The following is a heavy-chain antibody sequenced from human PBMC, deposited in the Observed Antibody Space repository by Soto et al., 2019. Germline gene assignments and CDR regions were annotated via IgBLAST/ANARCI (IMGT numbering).Heavy chain of an antibody. CDR3: ARSAGWYAIAP. J-gene: IGHJ5*02. CDR1: SASIISEQR. D-gene: IGHD6-19*01. CDR2: IHHSGST. Sequence: QMQLQESGPGLVKPSETLSLTCAVSSASIISEQRWSWVRQPPGKGLEWIGEIHHSGSTNNNPSLRSRVTXSXDKSKNQFRLNLNSVTAADPAVYYCARSAGWYAIAPWGQGTLVIVSS. V-gene: IGHV4-4*02.